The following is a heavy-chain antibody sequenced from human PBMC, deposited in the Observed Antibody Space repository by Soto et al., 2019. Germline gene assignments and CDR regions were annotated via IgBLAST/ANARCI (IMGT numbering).Heavy chain of an antibody. V-gene: IGHV1-69*13. CDR1: SGSFSSPS. CDR3: AGVAGSYGSASYPKDYYYGMDD. Sequence: SVQVSCMASSGSFSSPSITWVRQAPGQGLEWMGGIIPIVGTANYAQKFQGRVTITADESTSTAYMELSSLRSEDTVVYYCAGVAGSYGSASYPKDYYYGMDDWGQGTKVTVYS. J-gene: IGHJ6*02. D-gene: IGHD3-10*01. CDR2: IIPIVGTA.